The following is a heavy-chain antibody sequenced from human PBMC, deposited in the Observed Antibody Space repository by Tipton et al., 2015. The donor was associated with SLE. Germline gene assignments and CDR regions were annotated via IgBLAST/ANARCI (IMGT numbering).Heavy chain of an antibody. CDR3: ARVPATWPPKFDV. CDR1: GGSFRNYY. J-gene: IGHJ4*02. Sequence: LSLTCAVYGGSFRNYYYSWVRQAPGKGLEWIAYISDSGTTVRYAGSVRGRFRVSRDNAEKSLFLQMSSLRAEDTAVYYCARVPATWPPKFDVWGQGTLVTVSS. V-gene: IGHV3-11*04. CDR2: ISDSGTTV.